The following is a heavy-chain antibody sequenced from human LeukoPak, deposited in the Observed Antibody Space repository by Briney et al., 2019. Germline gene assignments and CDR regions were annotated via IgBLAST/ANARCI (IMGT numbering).Heavy chain of an antibody. D-gene: IGHD6-6*01. J-gene: IGHJ6*03. CDR1: GGSISSSSYY. CDR2: VFYSGST. V-gene: IGHV4-39*07. CDR3: ARWEGIAARPGAYYYYYMDV. Sequence: SETLSLTCTVSGGSISSSSYYWGWIRQPPGKGLEWIGSVFYSGSTYYNPSLKSRVTISVDTSKNQFSLKLSSVTAADTAVYYCARWEGIAARPGAYYYYYMDVWGKGTTVTVSS.